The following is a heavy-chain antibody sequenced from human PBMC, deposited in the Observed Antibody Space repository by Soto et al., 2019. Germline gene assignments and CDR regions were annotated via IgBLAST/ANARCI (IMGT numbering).Heavy chain of an antibody. CDR2: IIPIFGTA. D-gene: IGHD3-22*01. J-gene: IGHJ4*02. CDR1: GGTFSSYA. Sequence: SVKVSCKASGGTFSSYAISWVRQAPGQVLEWMGGIIPIFGTANYAQKFQGRVTITADESTSTAYMELSSLRSEDTAVYYCARAAAAIVVVPYFDYWGQGTLVTVSS. V-gene: IGHV1-69*13. CDR3: ARAAAAIVVVPYFDY.